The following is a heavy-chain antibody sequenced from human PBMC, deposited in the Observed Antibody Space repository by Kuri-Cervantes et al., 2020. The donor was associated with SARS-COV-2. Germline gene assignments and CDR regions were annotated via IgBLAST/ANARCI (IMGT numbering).Heavy chain of an antibody. J-gene: IGHJ4*02. CDR1: GGSISGHY. CDR2: IFYSGST. D-gene: IGHD6-13*01. V-gene: IGHV4-59*08. Sequence: SETLSLTCTVSGGSISGHYWSWIRQPPGKGLEWIGNIFYSGSTNYNPSLKSRVTISVDTSKNQFSLKLSSVTAADTAVYYCARGVKPHSSWYLVDYWGQGTLVTVSS. CDR3: ARGVKPHSSWYLVDY.